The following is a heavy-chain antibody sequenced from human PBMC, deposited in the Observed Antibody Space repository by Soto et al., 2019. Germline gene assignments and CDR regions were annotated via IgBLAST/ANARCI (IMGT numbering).Heavy chain of an antibody. D-gene: IGHD1-1*01. CDR2: IIPIFGTA. CDR3: ARSDRTGTTSDYYYGMDV. J-gene: IGHJ6*02. V-gene: IGHV1-69*01. Sequence: QVQLVQSGAEVKKPGSSVKVSCKASGGTFSSYAISWVRQAPGQGLEWMGGIIPIFGTANYAQKFQGRVTITADESTSTAYMELSSLRSEDTAVYYCARSDRTGTTSDYYYGMDVWGQGTTVTVSS. CDR1: GGTFSSYA.